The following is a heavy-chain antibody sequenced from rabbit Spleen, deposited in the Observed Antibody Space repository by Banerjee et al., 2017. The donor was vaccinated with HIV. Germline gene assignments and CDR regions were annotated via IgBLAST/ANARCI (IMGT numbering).Heavy chain of an antibody. CDR1: GFDFTSDY. J-gene: IGHJ6*01. CDR2: IYTAGGST. CDR3: ARNANGGWDL. D-gene: IGHD4-1*01. V-gene: IGHV1S7*01. Sequence: QLKETGGGLVQPGGSLTLSCKASGFDFTSDYMTWVRQAPGKGLEWIGLIYTAGGSTDYASWVNGRFTISSDNAQNTIHLQMNSLTAADTATYFCARNANGGWDLWGQGTLVTVS.